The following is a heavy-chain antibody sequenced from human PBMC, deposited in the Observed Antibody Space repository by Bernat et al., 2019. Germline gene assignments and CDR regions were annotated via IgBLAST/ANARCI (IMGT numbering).Heavy chain of an antibody. Sequence: QVQLVESGGGVVQPGRSLRLSCAASGFTFSSYGMHWVRQAPGKGLEWVAVIWYDGSNKYYADSVKGRFTISRDNSKNTLYLQMNSLRAEDTAVYYCARDPMVRGVISAFDIWGHGTMVTVSS. V-gene: IGHV3-33*01. D-gene: IGHD3-10*01. J-gene: IGHJ3*02. CDR3: ARDPMVRGVISAFDI. CDR1: GFTFSSYG. CDR2: IWYDGSNK.